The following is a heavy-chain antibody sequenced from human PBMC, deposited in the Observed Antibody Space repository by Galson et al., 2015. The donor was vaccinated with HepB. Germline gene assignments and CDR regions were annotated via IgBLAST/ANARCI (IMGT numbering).Heavy chain of an antibody. CDR3: ASALRWPPENYGGHFEI. D-gene: IGHD4-23*01. V-gene: IGHV3-30-3*01. Sequence: SLRLSCAASGFTFSSYAMHWVRQAPGKGLEWVAVISYDGSNKYYADSVKGRFTISRDNSKNTLYLQMNSLRAEDTAVYYCASALRWPPENYGGHFEIWGQGTLVTVSS. CDR2: ISYDGSNK. J-gene: IGHJ4*02. CDR1: GFTFSSYA.